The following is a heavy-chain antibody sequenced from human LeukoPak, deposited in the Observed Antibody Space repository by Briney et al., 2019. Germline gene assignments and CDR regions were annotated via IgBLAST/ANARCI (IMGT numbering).Heavy chain of an antibody. Sequence: GGSLRLSCATSGFIFSGYYMSWIRQAPGKGLEWVSYISGSGNDISYADSVKGRFTISRDNAKNSLYLQMNSLRAEDTAVYYCARGRPSYSLDYWGQGTLVTVSS. CDR1: GFIFSGYY. J-gene: IGHJ4*02. CDR2: ISGSGNDI. CDR3: ARGRPSYSLDY. V-gene: IGHV3-11*04. D-gene: IGHD4-11*01.